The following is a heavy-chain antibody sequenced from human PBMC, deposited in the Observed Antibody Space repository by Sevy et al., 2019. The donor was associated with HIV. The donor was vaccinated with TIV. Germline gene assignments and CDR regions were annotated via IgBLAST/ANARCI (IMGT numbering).Heavy chain of an antibody. CDR1: GFTFSSYS. J-gene: IGHJ4*02. V-gene: IGHV3-21*01. CDR2: ISSSSSYI. Sequence: GGSLRLSCAASGFTFSSYSMNWVRQAPGKGLEWVSSISSSSSYIYHADSVKGRFTISRDNAKNSLYLQMNSLRAEDTAVYYCARDKYYWGQGTLVTVSS. CDR3: ARDKYY.